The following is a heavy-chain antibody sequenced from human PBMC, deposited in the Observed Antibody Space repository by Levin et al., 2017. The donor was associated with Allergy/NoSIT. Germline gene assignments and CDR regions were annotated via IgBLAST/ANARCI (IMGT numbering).Heavy chain of an antibody. V-gene: IGHV1-18*01. Sequence: GESLKISCKASGYTFTSYGISWVRQAPGQGLEWMGWISAYNGNTNYAQKLQGRVTMTTDTSTSTAYMELRSLRSDDTAVYYCARLPLYCSGGSCYSDYFDYWGQGTLVTVSS. J-gene: IGHJ4*02. CDR3: ARLPLYCSGGSCYSDYFDY. D-gene: IGHD2-15*01. CDR1: GYTFTSYG. CDR2: ISAYNGNT.